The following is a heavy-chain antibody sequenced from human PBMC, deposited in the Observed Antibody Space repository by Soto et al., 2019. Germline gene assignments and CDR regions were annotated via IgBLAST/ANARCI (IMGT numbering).Heavy chain of an antibody. V-gene: IGHV3-33*01. Sequence: PGGSLRLSCAASGFTFSSYGMHWVRQAPGKGLEWVAVIWYDGSNKYYADSVKGRFTISRDNSKNTLYLQVNSLRAEDTAVYYCARDCDYGDYYFDYWGQGTLVTVSS. CDR1: GFTFSSYG. CDR3: ARDCDYGDYYFDY. CDR2: IWYDGSNK. D-gene: IGHD4-17*01. J-gene: IGHJ4*02.